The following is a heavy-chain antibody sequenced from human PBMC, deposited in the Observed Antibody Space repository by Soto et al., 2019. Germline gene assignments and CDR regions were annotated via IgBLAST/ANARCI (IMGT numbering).Heavy chain of an antibody. D-gene: IGHD3-10*01. V-gene: IGHV3-7*01. Sequence: PGGSLRLSCAASGFTFRSYWMAWVRQPPGKGLEWVANIQQYGTEKNYVDSVKGRFIISRDNAKNSLYLHMNSLRVEDTAVYYGARDPQQSSNYYGSEFDYWGQGILVTVS. CDR1: GFTFRSYW. J-gene: IGHJ4*02. CDR2: IQQYGTEK. CDR3: ARDPQQSSNYYGSEFDY.